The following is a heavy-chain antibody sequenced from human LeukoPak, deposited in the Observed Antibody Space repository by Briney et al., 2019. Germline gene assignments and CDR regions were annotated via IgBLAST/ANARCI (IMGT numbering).Heavy chain of an antibody. CDR2: IYYSGTT. V-gene: IGHV4-30-4*08. D-gene: IGHD3-22*01. J-gene: IGHJ4*02. CDR1: GGSIISGDFF. CDR3: ARGVVTFHY. Sequence: SETLSLTCTVSGGSIISGDFFWSWIRQPPGKGLEWIGYIYYSGTTSYNPSLKSRVTISVDTSKNQFSLKLSSVTAADTAVYYCARGVVTFHYWGQEPLVTVSS.